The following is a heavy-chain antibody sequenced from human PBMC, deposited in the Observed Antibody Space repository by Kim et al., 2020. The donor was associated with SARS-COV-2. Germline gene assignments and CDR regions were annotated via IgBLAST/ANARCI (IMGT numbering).Heavy chain of an antibody. Sequence: GGSLRLSCAASGFTFTSYWMHWVRQAPGKGLVWLSSINSDGRSRNYADSVKGRFTISRDNAKNTLDLQMNSLRAEDTAVYYCTRKTPRNPIDSWGQGTLVTVSS. V-gene: IGHV3-74*01. J-gene: IGHJ4*02. CDR3: TRKTPRNPIDS. CDR2: INSDGRSR. CDR1: GFTFTSYW.